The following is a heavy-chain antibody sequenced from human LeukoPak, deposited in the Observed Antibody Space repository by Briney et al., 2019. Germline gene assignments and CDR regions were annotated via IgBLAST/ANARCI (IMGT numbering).Heavy chain of an antibody. V-gene: IGHV1-2*02. CDR1: GYTFTGYY. CDR3: ARVMYYYDSSGYHSSDYFDY. CDR2: INPNSDGT. D-gene: IGHD3-22*01. J-gene: IGHJ4*02. Sequence: GASVKVSCKASGYTFTGYYMHWVRQAPGQGLEWMGWINPNSDGTNYAQKFQGRVTMTRDTSISTAYMELSRLRSDDTAVYYCARVMYYYDSSGYHSSDYFDYWGQGTLVTVSS.